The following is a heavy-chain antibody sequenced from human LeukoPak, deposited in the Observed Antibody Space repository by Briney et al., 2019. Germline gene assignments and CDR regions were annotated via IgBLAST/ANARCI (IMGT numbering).Heavy chain of an antibody. CDR1: GYTFTSYG. D-gene: IGHD2-21*02. CDR2: ISAYNGNT. CDR3: AGVLVVVVTAYAFDI. Sequence: ASVKVSCKASGYTFTSYGISWVRQAPGQGLEWMGWISAYNGNTNYAQKLQGRVTMTTDTSTSTAYMELRSLRSDDTAVYYCAGVLVVVVTAYAFDIWGQGTMVTVSS. V-gene: IGHV1-18*01. J-gene: IGHJ3*02.